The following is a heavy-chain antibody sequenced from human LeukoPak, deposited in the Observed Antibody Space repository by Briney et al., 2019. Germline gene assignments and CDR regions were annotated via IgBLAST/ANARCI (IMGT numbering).Heavy chain of an antibody. J-gene: IGHJ4*02. CDR1: GFTFSSYA. Sequence: PGGSLRLSCAASGFTFSSYAMSWVRQAPGKGLEWVSAISGSGGSTYYADPVKGRFTISRDNSKNTLYLQMNSLRAEDTAVYYCAKDDSGSPAPPFDYWGQGTLVTVSS. CDR2: ISGSGGST. CDR3: AKDDSGSPAPPFDY. D-gene: IGHD1-26*01. V-gene: IGHV3-23*01.